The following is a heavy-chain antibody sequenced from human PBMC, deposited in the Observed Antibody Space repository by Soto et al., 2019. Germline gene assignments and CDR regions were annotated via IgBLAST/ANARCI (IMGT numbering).Heavy chain of an antibody. Sequence: SETLSLTCTVSGGSISSGGYYWSWIRQHPGKGLEWIGYIYYSGSTYYNPSLKSRVTISVDTYNNQFSLKLSSVTAADTAVYYCARGGGGAKPGSQNWFDPWGQGTLVTVSS. J-gene: IGHJ5*02. CDR3: ARGGGGAKPGSQNWFDP. CDR2: IYYSGST. V-gene: IGHV4-31*03. D-gene: IGHD3-10*01. CDR1: GGSISSGGYY.